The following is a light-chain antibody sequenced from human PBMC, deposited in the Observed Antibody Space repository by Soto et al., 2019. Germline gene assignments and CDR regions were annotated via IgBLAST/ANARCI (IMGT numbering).Light chain of an antibody. CDR3: QSYDSSLSGSV. CDR2: GNS. Sequence: QSVLTQPPSVSGAQGQRVTISCTGSSSNIGATYHVHWYQQLPGTAPKLLIYGNSNRPSGVPDRFSGSKSGTSASLAITGLQAEDEADYYCQSYDSSLSGSVFGGGTQLTVL. V-gene: IGLV1-40*01. CDR1: SSNIGATYH. J-gene: IGLJ3*02.